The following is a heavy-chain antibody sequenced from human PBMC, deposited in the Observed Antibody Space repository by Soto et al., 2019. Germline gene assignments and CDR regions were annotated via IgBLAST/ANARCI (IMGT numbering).Heavy chain of an antibody. CDR3: AREGSYSAYNFAHGIQLWSFDF. D-gene: IGHD5-12*01. Sequence: LSLTCTVSGGSINTFYWSWVRQPAGKGLEWIGRIFSSGSTSFNPSLESRVAMSVDTSKNHFSLNLSSVAAADMAVYYCAREGSYSAYNFAHGIQLWSFDFWGQGALVTVSS. J-gene: IGHJ4*02. V-gene: IGHV4-4*07. CDR2: IFSSGST. CDR1: GGSINTFY.